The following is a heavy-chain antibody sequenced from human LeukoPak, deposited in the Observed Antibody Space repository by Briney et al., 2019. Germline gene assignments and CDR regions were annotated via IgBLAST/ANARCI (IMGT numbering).Heavy chain of an antibody. J-gene: IGHJ5*02. V-gene: IGHV3-66*02. CDR1: GFTVSSNY. CDR3: ASIAAAGTAFWFDP. D-gene: IGHD6-13*01. CDR2: IYSGGST. Sequence: GGSLRPSCAASGFTVSSNYMSWVRQAPGKGLEWVSVIYSGGSTYYADSVKGRFTISRDNSKNTLYLQMNSLRAEDTAVYYCASIAAAGTAFWFDPWGQGTLVTVSS.